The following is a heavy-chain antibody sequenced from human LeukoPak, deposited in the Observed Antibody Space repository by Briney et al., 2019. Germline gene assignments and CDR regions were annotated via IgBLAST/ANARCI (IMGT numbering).Heavy chain of an antibody. D-gene: IGHD6-13*01. Sequence: GGSLRVSCAASGFTFSSYWIHWVRQAPGKGLVWVSRINSDGTSTRSADSVKGRFTISRDNATKTYYLQMNSLRAEDTAVYYCARSAAAFDYWGQGTLVTVSS. V-gene: IGHV3-74*01. CDR2: INSDGTST. CDR3: ARSAAAFDY. CDR1: GFTFSSYW. J-gene: IGHJ4*02.